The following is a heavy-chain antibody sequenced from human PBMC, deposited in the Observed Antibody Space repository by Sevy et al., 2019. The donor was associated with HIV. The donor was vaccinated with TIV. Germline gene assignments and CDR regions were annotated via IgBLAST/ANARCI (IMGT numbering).Heavy chain of an antibody. Sequence: GGSLRLSCAASGFTVNSNYMTWVRQAPGKGLEGVSVIHRDDTTSHADSVKDRFTISRDNFKNTLYLHMSSLRAEDTAVYYCARGKSGYGYALNYWGQGTLVTVSS. CDR3: ARGKSGYGYALNY. CDR1: GFTVNSNY. D-gene: IGHD5-18*01. CDR2: IHRDDTT. V-gene: IGHV3-66*01. J-gene: IGHJ4*02.